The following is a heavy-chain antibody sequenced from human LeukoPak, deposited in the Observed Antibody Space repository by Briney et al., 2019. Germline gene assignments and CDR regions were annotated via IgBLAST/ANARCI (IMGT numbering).Heavy chain of an antibody. CDR1: GFTFSKYW. J-gene: IGHJ3*02. V-gene: IGHV3-74*01. CDR3: VRGSSTLVRKVIRAFDI. D-gene: IGHD3-10*01. CDR2: INLDGITT. Sequence: QPGGSLRLSCAADGFTFSKYWMHWVRQAPGKGLVWVSHINLDGITTRYADSVKGRFTISRDNAKNTLFLQMNSLRVEDTAVYYCVRGSSTLVRKVIRAFDIWGQGTVVTVSS.